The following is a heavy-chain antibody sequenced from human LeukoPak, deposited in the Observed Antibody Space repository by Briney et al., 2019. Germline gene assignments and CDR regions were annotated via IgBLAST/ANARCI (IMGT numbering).Heavy chain of an antibody. D-gene: IGHD4-17*01. J-gene: IGHJ4*02. CDR2: IYYSGST. V-gene: IGHV4-59*08. CDR1: GGSISSYY. CDR3: ARHSDYGDYYFDY. Sequence: SETLSLTCTVSGGSISSYYWSWIRQPPGKGLEWIGYIYYSGSTNYNPSLKSRVTISVDTSKNQFSLKLSSVTAADTAVYYCARHSDYGDYYFDYWGQGTLVTVPS.